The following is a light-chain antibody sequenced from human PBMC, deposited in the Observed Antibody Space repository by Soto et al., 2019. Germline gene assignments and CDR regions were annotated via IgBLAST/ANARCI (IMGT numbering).Light chain of an antibody. CDR2: DVA. CDR1: SSDVGGSNF. V-gene: IGLV2-14*03. J-gene: IGLJ1*01. CDR3: VSYTSSTTYV. Sequence: SALTRPGSVSDSPGQSITISCTGTSSDVGGSNFVSWYQQHPGKPPKLIIYDVANRPSGVSNRFSGSKSGSTASLIISRLQTEDEADYYCVSYTSSTTYVFGTGTKVTVL.